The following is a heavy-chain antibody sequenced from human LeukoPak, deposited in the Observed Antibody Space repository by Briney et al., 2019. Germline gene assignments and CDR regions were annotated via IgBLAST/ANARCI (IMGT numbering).Heavy chain of an antibody. CDR1: GFTFSSYA. D-gene: IGHD6-13*01. V-gene: IGHV3-30*04. Sequence: GRSLRLSCAASGFTFSSYAMHWVRHAPGKGLEWVAVISYDGSNKYYADSVKGRFTISRDNSKNTLYLQMNSLRAEDTAVYYCARDSSSWYYYYYGMDVWGKGTTVTVSS. CDR3: ARDSSSWYYYYYGMDV. J-gene: IGHJ6*04. CDR2: ISYDGSNK.